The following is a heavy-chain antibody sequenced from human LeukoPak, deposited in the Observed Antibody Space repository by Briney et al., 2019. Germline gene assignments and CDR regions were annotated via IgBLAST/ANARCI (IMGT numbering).Heavy chain of an antibody. CDR1: GYTFTSYD. Sequence: ASVKVSCKAAGYTFTSYDINWVRQAPGQGLEWMGWMNPTSSKTGYAQKFQCRVTMTRAASIATAYMGLSSLTSEDTALYYCTRMRGYTYGYWYLDLWGRGTPVTVSS. J-gene: IGHJ2*01. CDR3: TRMRGYTYGYWYLDL. V-gene: IGHV1-8*01. D-gene: IGHD5-18*01. CDR2: MNPTSSKT.